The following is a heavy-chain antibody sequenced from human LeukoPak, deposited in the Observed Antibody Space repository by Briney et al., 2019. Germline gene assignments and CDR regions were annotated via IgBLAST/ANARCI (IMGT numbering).Heavy chain of an antibody. V-gene: IGHV4-34*01. CDR2: INHSGST. CDR1: GGSFSGYY. J-gene: IGHJ4*02. CDR3: ARLRGRSDY. D-gene: IGHD2-15*01. Sequence: SETLSLTCAVYGGSFSGYYWSWIRQPPGKGLEWIGEINHSGSTNYNPSLKSRVTISVDTSKNQFSLKLSSVTATDTAVYYCARLRGRSDYWGQGTLVTVSS.